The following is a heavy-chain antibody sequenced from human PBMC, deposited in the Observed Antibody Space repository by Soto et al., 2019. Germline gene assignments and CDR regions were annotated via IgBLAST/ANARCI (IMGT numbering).Heavy chain of an antibody. D-gene: IGHD5-18*01. Sequence: SETLSLTCTVSGGSISSYYWSWIRQPPGKGLEWIGYIYYSGSTNYNPSLKSRVTISVDTSKNQFSLKLSSVTAADTAVYYCAGHYGYSYGYLGPWGQGTLVTVSS. CDR3: AGHYGYSYGYLGP. V-gene: IGHV4-59*08. J-gene: IGHJ5*02. CDR2: IYYSGST. CDR1: GGSISSYY.